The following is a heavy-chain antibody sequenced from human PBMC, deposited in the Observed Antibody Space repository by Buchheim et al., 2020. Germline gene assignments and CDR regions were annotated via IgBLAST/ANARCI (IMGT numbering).Heavy chain of an antibody. CDR2: ISSSSTI. Sequence: EVQLVESGGGLVQPGGSLRLSCAASGFTFSSYSMNWVRQAPGKGLEWVSYISSSSTIYYADSVKGRFTISRANAKNSLYLQMNSLRAEDTAVYYCARGYSYGYRFDYWGQGTL. CDR3: ARGYSYGYRFDY. J-gene: IGHJ4*02. D-gene: IGHD5-18*01. V-gene: IGHV3-48*01. CDR1: GFTFSSYS.